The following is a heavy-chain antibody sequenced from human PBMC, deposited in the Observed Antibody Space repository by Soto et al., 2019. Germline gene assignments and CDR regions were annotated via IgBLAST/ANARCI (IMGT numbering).Heavy chain of an antibody. V-gene: IGHV3-49*04. D-gene: IGHD2-2*02. CDR1: GFTFGDYA. Sequence: GGSLRLSCTASGFTFGDYAMSWVRQAPGKWLEWVGFIRSKAYGGTTEYAASVKGRFTISRDDSKSIAYLQMNSLKTEDTAVYYCTRRLGYCSSTSCYTWPYDYWGQGXLITVSS. CDR3: TRRLGYCSSTSCYTWPYDY. CDR2: IRSKAYGGTT. J-gene: IGHJ4*02.